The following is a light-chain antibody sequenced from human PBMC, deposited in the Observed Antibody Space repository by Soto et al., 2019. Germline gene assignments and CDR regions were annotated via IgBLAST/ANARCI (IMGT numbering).Light chain of an antibody. J-gene: IGLJ1*01. V-gene: IGLV2-14*01. Sequence: QSVPTQPASMSGSPGQSITISCTGTSSDVGNYNYVSWYQQHPGKAPQLMIFQVSNRASGVSNRFSGSKSGDTASLTISGLQAEDEADYYCSSYTTSSTLYVFGTGTKVTVL. CDR3: SSYTTSSTLYV. CDR2: QVS. CDR1: SSDVGNYNY.